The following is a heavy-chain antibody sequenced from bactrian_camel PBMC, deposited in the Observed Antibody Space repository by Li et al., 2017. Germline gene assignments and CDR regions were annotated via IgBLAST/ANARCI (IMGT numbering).Heavy chain of an antibody. J-gene: IGHJ4*01. Sequence: HVQLVESGGGSVQAGGSLRLSCAASTYIRSSHCLGWFRQAPGKEREGVAMIYTGGTPTYYTDSVKGRFTISRDNAKSTLYLQMNSLKPEDIAMYYCAAGRLSGKDWRLPHEYRYRGQGTQVTVS. D-gene: IGHD2*01. CDR1: TYIRSSHC. V-gene: IGHV3S54*01. CDR2: IYTGGTPT. CDR3: AAGRLSGKDWRLPHEYRY.